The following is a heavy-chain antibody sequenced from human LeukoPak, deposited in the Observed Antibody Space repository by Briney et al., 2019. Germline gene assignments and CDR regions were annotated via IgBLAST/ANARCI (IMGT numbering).Heavy chain of an antibody. CDR3: ASINDYGDLYYFDN. J-gene: IGHJ4*02. Sequence: SETLCLTCAVSGGSISSDNWWIWVRQPPGKGLEWIGEIYHSGSTNYNPSLKSGVTISIDKSKNQFSLTLTSVTAADTAVYYCASINDYGDLYYFDNWGQGTLVTVSS. CDR1: GGSISSDNW. V-gene: IGHV4-4*02. CDR2: IYHSGST. D-gene: IGHD4-17*01.